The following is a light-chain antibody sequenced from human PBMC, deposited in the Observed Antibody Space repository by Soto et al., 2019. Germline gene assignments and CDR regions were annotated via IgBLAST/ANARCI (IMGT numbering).Light chain of an antibody. J-gene: IGKJ4*01. CDR3: QQYHKWPLT. V-gene: IGKV3-15*01. CDR1: QSVSNN. CDR2: GAS. Sequence: EIVMTQSPATLSVSPGERGTVPCRASQSVSNNLAWYQQKPGQAPRLLISGASTRATGIPARFSGSGFGTEFTLTISSLQSEDFAVYYCQQYHKWPLTFGGGTKVDIK.